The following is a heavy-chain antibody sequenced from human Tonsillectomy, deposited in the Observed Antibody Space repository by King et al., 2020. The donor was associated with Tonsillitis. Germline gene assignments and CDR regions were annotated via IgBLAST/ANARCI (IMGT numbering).Heavy chain of an antibody. CDR2: IWFDGTIK. Sequence: QLVQSGGGVVQPGRSLRLSCAASGFTFTNYDIHWVRQAPGKGLEWVAVIWFDGTIKYYADSVKGRFTISRDNSKNTLYLQMNSLRAEDTAVYYCARDKYSENYGDAFDIWGQGTMVTVSS. D-gene: IGHD1-26*01. CDR1: GFTFTNYD. J-gene: IGHJ3*02. CDR3: ARDKYSENYGDAFDI. V-gene: IGHV3-33*08.